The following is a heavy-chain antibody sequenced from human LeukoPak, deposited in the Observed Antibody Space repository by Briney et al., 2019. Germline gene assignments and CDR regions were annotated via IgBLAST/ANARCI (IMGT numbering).Heavy chain of an antibody. CDR2: IYTSGSI. J-gene: IGHJ5*02. CDR3: ARVGCSSTSCYRGGWFDP. CDR1: GGSISSYY. D-gene: IGHD2-2*02. Sequence: SETLSLTCTVSGGSISSYYWSWIRQPAGKGLEWIGRIYTSGSINYNPSLKSRVTMSVDTSKNQFSLKLSSVTAADTAVYYCARVGCSSTSCYRGGWFDPWGQGTLVTVSS. V-gene: IGHV4-4*07.